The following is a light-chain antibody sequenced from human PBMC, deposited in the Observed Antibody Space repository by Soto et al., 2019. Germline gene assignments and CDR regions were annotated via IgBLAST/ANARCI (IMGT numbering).Light chain of an antibody. Sequence: QSVLTQPASVSGSPGQSIAISCTGTSTDVGGYNYVSWYQQHPGKAPKLIIYEVSSRPSGVSNRFSGAKSGNTASLTISGLQAEEEADYSCSSYTSDSTLVFGGGTKVTVL. V-gene: IGLV2-14*01. CDR3: SSYTSDSTLV. CDR1: STDVGGYNY. J-gene: IGLJ3*02. CDR2: EVS.